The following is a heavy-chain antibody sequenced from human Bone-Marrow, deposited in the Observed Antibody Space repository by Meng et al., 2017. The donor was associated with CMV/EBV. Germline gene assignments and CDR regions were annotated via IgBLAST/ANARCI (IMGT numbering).Heavy chain of an antibody. CDR1: GFTFSSYT. V-gene: IGHV3-21*01. CDR3: ARDRGYSYGYRAFDI. CDR2: ISSSSSYI. Sequence: GESPKTSCFASGFTFSSYTIKWVRQAPGKGLEWVSSISSSSSYIYYADPVKGRFTISRDNAKNPLYLQMNSLRAEDTAVYYCARDRGYSYGYRAFDIWGQGTRVTV. J-gene: IGHJ3*02. D-gene: IGHD5-18*01.